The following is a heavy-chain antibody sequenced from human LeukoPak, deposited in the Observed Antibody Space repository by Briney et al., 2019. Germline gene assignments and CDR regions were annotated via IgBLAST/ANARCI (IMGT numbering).Heavy chain of an antibody. J-gene: IGHJ4*02. V-gene: IGHV3-15*01. Sequence: GGSLSLSCAGSGFTFSNSWMLWVRQAPGRGLEWVARIKRDIDGGTTDYAAPVKGRFTITRDDSENTLYLQMNSLKTEDTAVYYCTTDLPRSTSCSHDYWGQGTQVTVSS. CDR1: GFTFSNSW. CDR2: IKRDIDGGTT. CDR3: TTDLPRSTSCSHDY. D-gene: IGHD2/OR15-2a*01.